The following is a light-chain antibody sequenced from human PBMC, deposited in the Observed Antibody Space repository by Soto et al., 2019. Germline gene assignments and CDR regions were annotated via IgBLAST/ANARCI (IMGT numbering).Light chain of an antibody. CDR3: QQRSNPLT. CDR1: QSVSSY. J-gene: IGKJ4*01. V-gene: IGKV3-11*01. CDR2: DAS. Sequence: IVWRQPPPSRSLSPGETATLSCRASQSVSSYLAWYQQKPGQAPRLLIYDASNRATGIPARFSGSGSGTDFTLPISSLEPEDFAVYYCQQRSNPLTFGGGTKVDNK.